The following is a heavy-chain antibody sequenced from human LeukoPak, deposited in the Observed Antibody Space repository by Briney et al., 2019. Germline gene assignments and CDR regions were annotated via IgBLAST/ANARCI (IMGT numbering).Heavy chain of an antibody. D-gene: IGHD3-10*01. CDR1: GFTFSSYG. V-gene: IGHV3-30*18. CDR3: AKDLGGI. Sequence: PGGSLRLSCAASGFTFSSYGMHWVRQAPGKGLEWVAVISYDGSNKYYADSVKGRFTISRDNSKNTLYLQMNSLRAEDTAVYYCAKDLGGIRGQGTLVTASS. J-gene: IGHJ4*02. CDR2: ISYDGSNK.